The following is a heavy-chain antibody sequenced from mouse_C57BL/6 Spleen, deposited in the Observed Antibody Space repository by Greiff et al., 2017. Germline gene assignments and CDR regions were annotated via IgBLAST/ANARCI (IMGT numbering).Heavy chain of an antibody. CDR2: IYPGDGDT. D-gene: IGHD3-2*02. CDR3: ARSYSSGYGY. V-gene: IGHV1-82*01. Sequence: QVQLQQSGPELVKPGASVKISCKASGYAFSSSWMNWVKQRPGKGLEWIGRIYPGDGDTNYNGKFKGKATLTADKSSSTAYMQLSSLTSEDSAVYFCARSYSSGYGYWGQGTTLTVSS. CDR1: GYAFSSSW. J-gene: IGHJ2*01.